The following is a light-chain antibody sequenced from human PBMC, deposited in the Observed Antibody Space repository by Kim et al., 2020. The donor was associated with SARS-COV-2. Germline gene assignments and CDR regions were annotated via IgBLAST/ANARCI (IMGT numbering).Light chain of an antibody. CDR3: QAWDSSTGV. J-gene: IGLJ1*01. Sequence: ETPRLAASITCSGDKLGDKYACWYQQQPGQSPLLVIYQDSKRPSGIPERFSGSNSGNTATLTISGTQAMDEADYYCQAWDSSTGVFGTGTKVTVL. CDR1: KLGDKY. CDR2: QDS. V-gene: IGLV3-1*01.